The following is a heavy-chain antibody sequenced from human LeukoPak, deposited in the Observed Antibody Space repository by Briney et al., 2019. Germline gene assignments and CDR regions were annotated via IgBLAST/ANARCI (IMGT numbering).Heavy chain of an antibody. CDR1: GYTFTGYY. D-gene: IGHD3-3*01. J-gene: IGHJ4*02. CDR2: INPNSGGT. V-gene: IGHV1-2*02. Sequence: ASVKVSCKASGYTFTGYYMHWVRQAPGQGLEWMGWINPNSGGTNYAQKFQGRVTITADESTSTTYMELSSLRSEDTAVYYCARGGGDSGVVIETSVYWGQGTLVTVSS. CDR3: ARGGGDSGVVIETSVY.